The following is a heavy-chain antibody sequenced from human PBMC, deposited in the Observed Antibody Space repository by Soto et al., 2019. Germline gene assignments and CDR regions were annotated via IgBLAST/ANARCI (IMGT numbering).Heavy chain of an antibody. CDR3: AKQSRPPGILTGYYLRFDI. CDR1: GYTFTRSA. Sequence: ASVKVSCKASGYTFTRSAISWVRQAPGQGPEWMGWISRYNGDTNYAQTLQGRVTMTTDTSISTAYMELSRLRSDDTAVYYCAKQSRPPGILTGYYLRFDIWGQGTMVTVSS. V-gene: IGHV1-18*01. CDR2: ISRYNGDT. D-gene: IGHD3-9*01. J-gene: IGHJ3*02.